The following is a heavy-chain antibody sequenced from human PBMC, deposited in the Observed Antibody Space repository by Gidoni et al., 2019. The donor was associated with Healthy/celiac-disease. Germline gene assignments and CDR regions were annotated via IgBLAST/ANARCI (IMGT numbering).Heavy chain of an antibody. V-gene: IGHV3-49*05. J-gene: IGHJ4*02. CDR1: GFTFGDYA. CDR3: TRDVYSSGWFEFDY. Sequence: EVQLVESGGGWVKPGRSLRLSCTASGFTFGDYAMSWFRQAPGKGLEWVGFIRSKAYGGTTEYAASVKGRFTISRDDSKSIAYLQMNSLKTEDTAVYYCTRDVYSSGWFEFDYWGQGTLVTVSS. D-gene: IGHD6-19*01. CDR2: IRSKAYGGTT.